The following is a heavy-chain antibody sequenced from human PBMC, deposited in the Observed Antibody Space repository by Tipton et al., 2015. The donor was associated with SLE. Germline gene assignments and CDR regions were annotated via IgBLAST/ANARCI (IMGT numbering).Heavy chain of an antibody. CDR3: ARNEQGFDY. V-gene: IGHV3-9*01. CDR1: GFSFDDYA. J-gene: IGHJ4*02. D-gene: IGHD1-1*01. Sequence: SLRLSCAASGFSFDDYAMNWVRQSPGKGLEWVSGISWNSGSIGYADSVEGRFTISRDNAKNSLYLQMNSLRAEDTALYYCARNEQGFDYWGQGTLVTVSS. CDR2: ISWNSGSI.